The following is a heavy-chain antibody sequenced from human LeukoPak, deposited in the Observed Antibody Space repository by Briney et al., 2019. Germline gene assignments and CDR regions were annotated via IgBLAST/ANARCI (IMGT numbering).Heavy chain of an antibody. CDR3: ARDLLYGSGSYFYYYYYYGMDV. Sequence: QTGGSLRLSCAASGFTFSSYGMPWVRQAPGKGLEWVAVIWYDGSNKYYADSVKGRFTISRDNSKNTLYLQMNSLRAEDTAVYYCARDLLYGSGSYFYYYYYYGMDVWGQGTTVTVSS. CDR1: GFTFSSYG. V-gene: IGHV3-33*01. CDR2: IWYDGSNK. J-gene: IGHJ6*02. D-gene: IGHD3-10*01.